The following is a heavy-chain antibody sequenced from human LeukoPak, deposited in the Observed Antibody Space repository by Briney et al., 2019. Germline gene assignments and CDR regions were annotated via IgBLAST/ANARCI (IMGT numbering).Heavy chain of an antibody. CDR1: GFTFGAYW. D-gene: IGHD3-16*02. CDR2: IEEDGSAQ. Sequence: GGSLRLSCAASGFTFGAYWMSWFRQAPGKGPEWVASIEEDGSAQYYVDSLEGRFTISRDNAKNSLYLQMDSMGVEDTAVYYCARHIVGEQNFDYWSQGTLVTVSS. CDR3: ARHIVGEQNFDY. J-gene: IGHJ4*02. V-gene: IGHV3-7*01.